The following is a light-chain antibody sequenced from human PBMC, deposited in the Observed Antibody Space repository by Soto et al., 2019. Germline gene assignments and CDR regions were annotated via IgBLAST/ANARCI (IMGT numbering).Light chain of an antibody. CDR2: GAS. CDR1: QDISRY. CDR3: QQLQRTPFT. Sequence: QLTQSPSSLSASVGDRVTITCRASQDISRYSAWYQQRAGKAPKLLIYGASTLQSGVPSRFSGSGSGTEFTLTISSLQPEDFATYHCQQLQRTPFTFGPGTTVDV. V-gene: IGKV1-9*01. J-gene: IGKJ3*01.